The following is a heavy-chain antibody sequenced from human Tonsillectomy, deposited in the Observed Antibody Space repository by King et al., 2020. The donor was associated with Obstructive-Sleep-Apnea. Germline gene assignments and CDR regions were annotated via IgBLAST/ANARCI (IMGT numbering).Heavy chain of an antibody. CDR3: AREGGYYDSSGYAPIFDY. D-gene: IGHD3-22*01. CDR2: ISSGGTTI. Sequence: VQLVESGGGLVQPGGSLRLSCAASGFTFSYSLHWVRQAPGKGLEWLSYISSGGTTIYYADSVQGRFTISRDNAKNSLSLQINSLSAEDTAVYFCAREGGYYDSSGYAPIFDYWGQGTLVTVSS. V-gene: IGHV3-48*03. J-gene: IGHJ4*02. CDR1: GFTFSYS.